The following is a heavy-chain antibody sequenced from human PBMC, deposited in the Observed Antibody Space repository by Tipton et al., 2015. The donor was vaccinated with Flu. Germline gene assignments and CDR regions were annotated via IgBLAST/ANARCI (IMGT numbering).Heavy chain of an antibody. CDR3: ARDNPRLTYYYGSGPPV. D-gene: IGHD3-10*01. CDR2: IYYSGST. Sequence: TLSLTCTVSGGSISSSSYYWGWIRQPPGKGLEWIGSIYYSGSTYYNPSLKSRVTISVDTSKNQFSLKLSSVTAADTAVYYCARDNPRLTYYYGSGPPVWGQGTLVTVPS. V-gene: IGHV4-39*07. J-gene: IGHJ4*02. CDR1: GGSISSSSYY.